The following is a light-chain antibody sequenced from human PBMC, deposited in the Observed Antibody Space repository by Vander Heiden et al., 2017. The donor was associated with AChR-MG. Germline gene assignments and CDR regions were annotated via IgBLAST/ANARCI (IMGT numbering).Light chain of an antibody. J-gene: IGLJ3*02. CDR3: QVWDSTTVQGV. CDR1: YMRSKQ. Sequence: SYVLTQPPSASVAPGQTARITRGGEYMRSKQSYWHQPKAGHAPVMVIYDDIDRPSGIPERLSGSNSRNTATLTIARVEAGDEADYYCQVWDSTTVQGVFGGGTKLTVL. CDR2: DDI. V-gene: IGLV3-21*02.